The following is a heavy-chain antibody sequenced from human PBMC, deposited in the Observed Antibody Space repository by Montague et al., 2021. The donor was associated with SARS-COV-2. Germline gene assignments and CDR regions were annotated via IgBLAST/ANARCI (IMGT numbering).Heavy chain of an antibody. CDR2: ITHSGNI. Sequence: TLSLTCTVSRGSISSGGNYWSWIRQHPVKGLEWIGEITHSGNIKYNPSLQNRVTMSVDKSKNQFSLKLTSATAADTATYYYARGQVTAFAILIVSPAAGALDSWGRGTTVTVSS. D-gene: IGHD2-21*01. J-gene: IGHJ3*01. CDR3: ARGQVTAFAILIVSPAAGALDS. V-gene: IGHV4-31*03. CDR1: RGSISSGGNY.